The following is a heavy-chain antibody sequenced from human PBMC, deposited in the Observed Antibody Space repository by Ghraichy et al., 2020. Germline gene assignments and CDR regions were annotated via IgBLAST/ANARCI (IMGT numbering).Heavy chain of an antibody. CDR1: GGSFSGYY. D-gene: IGHD4-11*01. CDR2: INHSGST. Sequence: SETLSLTCAVYGGSFSGYYWSWIRQPPGKGLEWIGEINHSGSTNYNPSLKSRVTISVDTSKNQFSLKLSSVTAADTAVYYCARGGYSNSYYWGQGTLVTVSS. V-gene: IGHV4-34*01. CDR3: ARGGYSNSYY. J-gene: IGHJ4*02.